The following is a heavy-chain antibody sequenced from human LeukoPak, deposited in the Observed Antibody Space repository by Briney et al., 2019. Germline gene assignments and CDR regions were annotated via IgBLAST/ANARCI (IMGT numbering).Heavy chain of an antibody. J-gene: IGHJ3*01. CDR3: ARESYYDSSGYSHDAFDV. V-gene: IGHV4-39*07. CDR1: GGSISSSSYY. D-gene: IGHD3-22*01. Sequence: SETLSLTCTVSGGSISSSSYYWGWIRQPPGKGLEWIGSIYYSGNTYYAPSLKSRVTISLDTSKNQFSLKLSSVTAADTAVYYCARESYYDSSGYSHDAFDVWGHGTMVTVSS. CDR2: IYYSGNT.